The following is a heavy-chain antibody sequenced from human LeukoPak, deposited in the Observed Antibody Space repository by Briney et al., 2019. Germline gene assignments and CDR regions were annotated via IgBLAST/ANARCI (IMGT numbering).Heavy chain of an antibody. J-gene: IGHJ6*04. V-gene: IGHV3-30*18. CDR2: ISYDGSNK. D-gene: IGHD3-10*02. CDR3: AELGITMIGGV. Sequence: GGSLRLSCAAAGFTFSSYGMHWVRQAPGKGLEWVADISYDGSNKYYADSVKGRFTISRDNAKISLYLQMNSLRAEDTAVYYCAELGITMIGGVWGKGTTVTISS. CDR1: GFTFSSYG.